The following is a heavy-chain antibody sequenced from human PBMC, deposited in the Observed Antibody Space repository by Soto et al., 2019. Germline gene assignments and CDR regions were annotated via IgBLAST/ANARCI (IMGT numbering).Heavy chain of an antibody. Sequence: QVQLVQSGAEVTKPGSSVKVSCKASGGTFSSYAISWVRKAPGHGLEWMGGIIPIFGTANYAQKLQGRVTITADESTSTAYRELSSLRSEDTALYYCARRGIVATKYWFDPWGQGTLVTVSA. J-gene: IGHJ5*02. D-gene: IGHD5-12*01. CDR1: GGTFSSYA. CDR3: ARRGIVATKYWFDP. V-gene: IGHV1-69*01. CDR2: IIPIFGTA.